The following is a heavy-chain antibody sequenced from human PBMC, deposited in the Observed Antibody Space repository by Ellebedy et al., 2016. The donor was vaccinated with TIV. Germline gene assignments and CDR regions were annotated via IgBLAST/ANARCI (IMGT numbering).Heavy chain of an antibody. CDR1: GDPITGSHW. CDR3: ARFRSGIVVAPAHYGMDV. Sequence: SETLSLTXAVSGDPITGSHWWSWVRQPPGRGLEWIGEIYPGRSPNYNPSLKSRVTISVDTSKNQFSLRLSSVTAADTAVYYCARFRSGIVVAPAHYGMDVWGQGTTVTVSS. J-gene: IGHJ6*02. V-gene: IGHV4-4*02. CDR2: IYPGRSP. D-gene: IGHD2-2*01.